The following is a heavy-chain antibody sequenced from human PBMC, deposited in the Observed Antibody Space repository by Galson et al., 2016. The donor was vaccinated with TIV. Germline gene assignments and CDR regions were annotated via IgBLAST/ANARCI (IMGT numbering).Heavy chain of an antibody. V-gene: IGHV1-18*01. CDR1: GFTLSSYS. CDR3: ARMPTKTFDFWSGYDNQFHMDV. J-gene: IGHJ6*03. CDR2: ISGYNGNR. Sequence: SVKVSCKASGFTLSSYSVNWVRQAPGQGLQWMGYISGYNGNRNSAQKFQGRLSVTADTSTNTAFLELGRLTSDDTAVYYCARMPTKTFDFWSGYDNQFHMDVWGKGTSVTVS. D-gene: IGHD3-3*01.